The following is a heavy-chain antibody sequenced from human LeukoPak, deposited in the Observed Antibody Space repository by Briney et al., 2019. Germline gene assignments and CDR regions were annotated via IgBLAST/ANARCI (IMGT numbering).Heavy chain of an antibody. D-gene: IGHD3-22*01. J-gene: IGHJ4*02. Sequence: PSKTLSLTCTVSGGSVSSGSYYWSWIRQPPGKGLEWIGYIYYSGSTNYNPSLKSRVTISVDTSKNQFSLKLSSVTAADTAVYYCARGEAYYDSSGYSYYFDYWGQGTLVTVSS. CDR3: ARGEAYYDSSGYSYYFDY. CDR2: IYYSGST. CDR1: GGSVSSGSYY. V-gene: IGHV4-61*01.